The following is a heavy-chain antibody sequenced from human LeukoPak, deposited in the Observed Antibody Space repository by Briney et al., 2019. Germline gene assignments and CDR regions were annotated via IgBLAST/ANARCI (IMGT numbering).Heavy chain of an antibody. CDR3: ARVGTTTADY. CDR1: GYTFTSYA. V-gene: IGHV1-3*01. D-gene: IGHD4-17*01. CDR2: INAGYGNI. Sequence: ASVNVSCKASGYTFTSYAIHWVRQAPGQRLEWMGWINAGYGNIKYSQDFQGRVTITRDTSASTAYMELSSLRSEDTAVYYCARVGTTTADYWGQGTLVTVSS. J-gene: IGHJ4*02.